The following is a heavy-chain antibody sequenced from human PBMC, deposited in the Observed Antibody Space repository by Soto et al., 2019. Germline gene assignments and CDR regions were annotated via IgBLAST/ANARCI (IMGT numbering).Heavy chain of an antibody. V-gene: IGHV3-23*01. CDR2: LSASFANT. Sequence: LXLSCATSGFTCANYGMGWVRQAPGKGLEWVSALSASFANTYYADSGRGRFTISRDNSKNTLYPQMNSLRAEDTAVYYCAKEGGSMQPFDYWGQGTPVTVSS. CDR1: GFTCANYG. CDR3: AKEGGSMQPFDY. J-gene: IGHJ4*02. D-gene: IGHD5-12*01.